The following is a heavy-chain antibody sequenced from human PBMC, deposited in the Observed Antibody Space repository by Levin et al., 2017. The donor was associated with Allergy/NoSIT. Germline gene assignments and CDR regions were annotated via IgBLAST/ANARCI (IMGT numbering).Heavy chain of an antibody. J-gene: IGHJ6*02. CDR2: IERDGSKT. V-gene: IGHV3-7*01. CDR3: AREEGWGYHFGMDG. Sequence: ASVKVSCAASGFTFTSFWMTWVRQAPGKGLEWVANIERDGSKTYYMDSVKGRFTISRDNAKNSVFLQMNSLRVDDTAVYYCAREEGWGYHFGMDGWGQGTTVTVSS. D-gene: IGHD3-16*02. CDR1: GFTFTSFW.